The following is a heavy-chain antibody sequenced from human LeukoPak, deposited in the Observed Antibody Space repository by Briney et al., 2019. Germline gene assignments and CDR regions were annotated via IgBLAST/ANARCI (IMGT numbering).Heavy chain of an antibody. Sequence: WETLSLTCGVSSEFFSGYYWGWIRQPPGKGLEWIGDINDSGTTKYNPTLESRVTVSIDTSKNQFSLKVKSVTAADTAVYYCARDMSSYYWFDPWGQGTLVTVSS. CDR1: SEFFSGYY. CDR2: INDSGTT. J-gene: IGHJ5*02. D-gene: IGHD2-21*01. CDR3: ARDMSSYYWFDP. V-gene: IGHV4-34*01.